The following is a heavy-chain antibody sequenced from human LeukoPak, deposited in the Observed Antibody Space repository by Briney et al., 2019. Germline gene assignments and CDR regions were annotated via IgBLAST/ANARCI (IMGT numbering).Heavy chain of an antibody. CDR3: AKVQDYYGSGPL. Sequence: PGGSLRLSCAASGFTFSSYAVSWVRQAPGKGLEWVSAISGSGGSTYYADSVKGRFTISRDNSKNTLYLQMNSLRAEDTAVYYCAKVQDYYGSGPLWGQGTLVTVSS. CDR1: GFTFSSYA. CDR2: ISGSGGST. D-gene: IGHD3-10*01. J-gene: IGHJ4*02. V-gene: IGHV3-23*01.